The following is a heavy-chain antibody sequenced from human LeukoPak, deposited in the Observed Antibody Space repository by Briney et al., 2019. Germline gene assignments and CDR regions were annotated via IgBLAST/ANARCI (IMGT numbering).Heavy chain of an antibody. D-gene: IGHD5-18*01. CDR2: IRYDGSNK. J-gene: IGHJ4*02. V-gene: IGHV3-30*02. CDR1: GFTFSSYG. CDR3: AKGPDTAMVSSDY. Sequence: GGSLRLSCAASGFTFSSYGMHWVRQAPGKGLEWVAFIRYDGSNKYYADSVKGRFTISRDNSKNTLYLQMNSLRAEDTAVYYCAKGPDTAMVSSDYWGQGTLVTVSS.